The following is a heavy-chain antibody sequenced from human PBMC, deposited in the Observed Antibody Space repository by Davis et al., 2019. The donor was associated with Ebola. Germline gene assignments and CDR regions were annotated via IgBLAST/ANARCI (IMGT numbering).Heavy chain of an antibody. CDR2: IVGNGGGI. J-gene: IGHJ4*02. CDR1: GFTFGTYA. CDR3: AKRRSGWYGDFDY. V-gene: IGHV3-23*01. Sequence: GESLKISCAASGFTFGTYAMNWVRQAPGKGLEWVSVIVGNGGGIYYADSVRGRFTISRDNSKNTLYLQMNTLRAEDTAVYYCAKRRSGWYGDFDYWGQGTLVTVSS. D-gene: IGHD6-19*01.